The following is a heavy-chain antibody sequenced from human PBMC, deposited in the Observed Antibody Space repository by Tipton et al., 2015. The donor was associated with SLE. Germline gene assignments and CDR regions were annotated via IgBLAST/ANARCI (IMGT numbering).Heavy chain of an antibody. J-gene: IGHJ4*02. D-gene: IGHD4-11*01. Sequence: TLSLTCTVSGGSISGGGYYWSWIRQHPGKGLEWIGYIYYSGSTYYNPSLKSRVTISVDTSKNQFSLKLSSVTAADTAVYYCARWATVTYYFDYWGQGTLVTVSS. CDR3: ARWATVTYYFDY. V-gene: IGHV4-31*03. CDR1: GGSISGGGYY. CDR2: IYYSGST.